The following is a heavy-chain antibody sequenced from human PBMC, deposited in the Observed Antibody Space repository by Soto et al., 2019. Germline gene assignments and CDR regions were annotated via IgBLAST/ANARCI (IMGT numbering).Heavy chain of an antibody. CDR2: ISAYNGNT. V-gene: IGHV1-18*01. Sequence: QVQLVQSGAEVKKPGASVKVSCKASGYTFTSYGISWVRQAPGQGREWMGWISAYNGNTNYAQKLQGRVTMTTDTAAGTPYLGRRRLGSDATAVYSGGRDPGWSLGSDRAGWGKGPLVTVSS. J-gene: IGHJ4*02. D-gene: IGHD6-19*01. CDR3: GRDPGWSLGSDRAG. CDR1: GYTFTSYG.